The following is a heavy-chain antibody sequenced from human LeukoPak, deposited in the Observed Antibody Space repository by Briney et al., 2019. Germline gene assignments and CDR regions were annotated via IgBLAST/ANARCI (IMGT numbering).Heavy chain of an antibody. V-gene: IGHV1-69*01. J-gene: IGHJ4*02. D-gene: IGHD3-9*01. CDR2: IIPIFGAA. CDR1: GGTFSSYA. Sequence: SVKVSCKASGGTFSSYAISWVRQAPGQGLEWMGGIIPIFGAANYAQKFQGRVTITADESTSTAYMELSSLRSEDTAVYYCARAVGPYHDSELDYWGQGTLVTVSS. CDR3: ARAVGPYHDSELDY.